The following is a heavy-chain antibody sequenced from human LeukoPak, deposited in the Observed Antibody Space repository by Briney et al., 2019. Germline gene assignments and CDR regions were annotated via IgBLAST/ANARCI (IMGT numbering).Heavy chain of an antibody. V-gene: IGHV1-18*01. D-gene: IGHD6-19*01. CDR3: ARDRAAYSSGWDPGEC. Sequence: ASVKVSCKASGYTFTSYGISWVRQAPGQGLEWMGWISAYNGNTNYAQKLQGRVTMTTDTTTSTAYMELRSLRSDDTAVYYCARDRAAYSSGWDPGECWGQGTLVTVSS. CDR2: ISAYNGNT. CDR1: GYTFTSYG. J-gene: IGHJ4*02.